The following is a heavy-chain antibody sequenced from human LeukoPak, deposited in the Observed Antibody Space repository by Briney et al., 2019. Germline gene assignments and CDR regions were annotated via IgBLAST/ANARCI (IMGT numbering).Heavy chain of an antibody. CDR2: INHSGST. Sequence: SETLSLTCAVYGGSFSGYYWSWIRQPPGKGLEWIGEINHSGSTNYNPSLKSRVTMSVDTSKNQFSLKLSSVTAAGTAVYYCARDFWYGSGTYNDYWGQGTLVTVSS. CDR1: GGSFSGYY. D-gene: IGHD3-10*01. CDR3: ARDFWYGSGTYNDY. J-gene: IGHJ4*02. V-gene: IGHV4-34*01.